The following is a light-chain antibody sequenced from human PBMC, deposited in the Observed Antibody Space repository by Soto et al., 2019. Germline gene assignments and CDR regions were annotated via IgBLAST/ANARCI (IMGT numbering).Light chain of an antibody. V-gene: IGLV1-47*01. Sequence: QSVLTQPPSASGTPGQRVTISCSGSSSNIGSNYVYWYQQLPGTAPKLVIYRNNQRPSGVPDRFSGSKSGTSASLAISGLRSEDEADYYCAAWDDSLSGLVFGTGTKVTVL. CDR1: SSNIGSNY. CDR3: AAWDDSLSGLV. J-gene: IGLJ1*01. CDR2: RNN.